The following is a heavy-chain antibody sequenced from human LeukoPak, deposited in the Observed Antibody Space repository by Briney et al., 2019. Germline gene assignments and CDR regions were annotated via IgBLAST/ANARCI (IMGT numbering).Heavy chain of an antibody. CDR1: GFTFSTYA. J-gene: IGHJ4*02. CDR2: ISGSGGTT. Sequence: GGSLRLSCTASGFTFSTYAMSWVRQAPGKGLEWVSGISGSGGTTYYADSVKGRFTISRENAKNSLSLQMNSLRAEDTAVYYCAREDESSGYFDYWGQGTLVTVSS. V-gene: IGHV3-23*01. CDR3: AREDESSGYFDY. D-gene: IGHD3-22*01.